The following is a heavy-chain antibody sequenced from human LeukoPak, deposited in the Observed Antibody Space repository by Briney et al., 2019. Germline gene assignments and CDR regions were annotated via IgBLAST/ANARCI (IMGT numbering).Heavy chain of an antibody. CDR1: GFTFSSYD. CDR3: ARGVVAAGTGAFDI. D-gene: IGHD6-13*01. J-gene: IGHJ3*02. CDR2: IGTAGDT. Sequence: PGGSLRLSCAASGFTFSSYDMHWVRQATGKGLEWVSAIGTAGDTYYPGSVKGRFTISRENAKNSLYLQMNSVRAGDTAVYYCARGVVAAGTGAFDIWGQGTMVTVPS. V-gene: IGHV3-13*01.